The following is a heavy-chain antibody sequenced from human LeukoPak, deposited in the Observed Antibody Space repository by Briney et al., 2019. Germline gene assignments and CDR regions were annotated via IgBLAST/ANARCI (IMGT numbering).Heavy chain of an antibody. Sequence: SETLSLTCTVSGGSISSYYWSWIRHPPGKGLEWIGYIYYSGSTNYNPSLKSRVTISVDTSKNQFSLKLSSVTAADTAVYYCARSGTYCSSTSCYPHYYYYYGMDVWGQGTTVTVSS. CDR2: IYYSGST. CDR1: GGSISSYY. J-gene: IGHJ6*02. V-gene: IGHV4-59*01. D-gene: IGHD2-2*01. CDR3: ARSGTYCSSTSCYPHYYYYYGMDV.